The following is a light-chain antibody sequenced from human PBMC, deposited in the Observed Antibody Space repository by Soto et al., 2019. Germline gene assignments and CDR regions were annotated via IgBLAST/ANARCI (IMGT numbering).Light chain of an antibody. CDR2: WAS. V-gene: IGKV4-1*01. CDR1: QSVLYSSNNKNY. CDR3: QQFHSTPKT. Sequence: DIVMTQSPDSLAVSLGERATINCKSSQSVLYSSNNKNYLAWYQQKPGQSPKLLIYWASTRESGVPERFSGSGSGTDFTLTISSLQAEDVAVYYCQQFHSTPKTFGQGTKVEIK. J-gene: IGKJ1*01.